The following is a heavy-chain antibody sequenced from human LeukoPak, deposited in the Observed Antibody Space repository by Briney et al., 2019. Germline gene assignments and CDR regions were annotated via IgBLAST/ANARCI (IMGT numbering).Heavy chain of an antibody. CDR3: AKGRVVAGTKSLTYNWFDP. Sequence: ASVKVSCKASGYTFTVYYIHWVRQAPGQGLEWMGWINPNSGGTKYAQKFQGRVTMTRDTSISTAYMGLSRLRSDDTAAYYCAKGRVVAGTKSLTYNWFDPWGQGTLVTVSS. D-gene: IGHD6-19*01. CDR1: GYTFTVYY. V-gene: IGHV1-2*02. J-gene: IGHJ5*02. CDR2: INPNSGGT.